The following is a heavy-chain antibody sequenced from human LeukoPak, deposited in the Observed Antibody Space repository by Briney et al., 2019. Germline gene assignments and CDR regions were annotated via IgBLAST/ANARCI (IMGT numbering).Heavy chain of an antibody. CDR1: GYTFTGYY. Sequence: ASVKVSCKASGYTFTGYYMHWVRQAPGQGLEWMGWINPNSGGTNYAQKFQGRVTMTRDTSISTAYMELSRLRSDDTAVYYCARVRVGATSIDYWGQGTLATVSS. CDR2: INPNSGGT. D-gene: IGHD1-26*01. J-gene: IGHJ4*02. V-gene: IGHV1-2*02. CDR3: ARVRVGATSIDY.